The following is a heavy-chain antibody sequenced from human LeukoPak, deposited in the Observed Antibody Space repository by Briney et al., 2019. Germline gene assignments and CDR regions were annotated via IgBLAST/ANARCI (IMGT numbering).Heavy chain of an antibody. CDR1: GYSISSGYY. Sequence: SETLSLTCTVSGYSISSGYYWGWIRQPPGKGLEWIGSIYHSGSTYYNPSLKSRVTISVDTSKNQFSLKLSSVTAADTAVYYCAKSRSRPLLPPLPKSQYYFDYWGQGTLVTVSS. CDR2: IYHSGST. CDR3: AKSRSRPLLPPLPKSQYYFDY. D-gene: IGHD2-21*01. V-gene: IGHV4-38-2*02. J-gene: IGHJ4*02.